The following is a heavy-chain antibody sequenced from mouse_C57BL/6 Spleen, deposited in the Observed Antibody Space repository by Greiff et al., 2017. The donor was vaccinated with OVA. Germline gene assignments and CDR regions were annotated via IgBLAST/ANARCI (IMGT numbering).Heavy chain of an antibody. V-gene: IGHV1-5*01. CDR1: GYTFTSYW. D-gene: IGHD1-1*01. J-gene: IGHJ1*03. CDR2: IYPGNSDT. Sequence: VQLQQSGTVLARPGASVKMSCKTSGYTFTSYWMHWVKQRPGQGLEWIGAIYPGNSDTSYNQKFKGKAKLTAVTSASTPYMELSSLTNEESAVDDCTRDPYYYGSSYVGYFDVWGTGTTVTVSS. CDR3: TRDPYYYGSSYVGYFDV.